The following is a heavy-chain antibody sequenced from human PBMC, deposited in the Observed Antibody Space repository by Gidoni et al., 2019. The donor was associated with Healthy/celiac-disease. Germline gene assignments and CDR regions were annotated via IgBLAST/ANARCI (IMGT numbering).Heavy chain of an antibody. CDR2: IRSKANSYAT. Sequence: EVQLVESGGGLVQPGGSLKLSCAASGFTFSGSAMHWVRQASGKGLEWVGRIRSKANSYATAYAASVKGRFTISRDDSKNTAYLQMNSLKTEDTAVYYCTRMGRSDGDKQKQWVDYWGQGTLVTVSS. D-gene: IGHD2-8*01. CDR3: TRMGRSDGDKQKQWVDY. V-gene: IGHV3-73*01. J-gene: IGHJ4*02. CDR1: GFTFSGSA.